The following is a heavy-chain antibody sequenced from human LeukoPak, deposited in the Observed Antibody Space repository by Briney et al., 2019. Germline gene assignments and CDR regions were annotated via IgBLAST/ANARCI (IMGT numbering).Heavy chain of an antibody. D-gene: IGHD2-15*01. CDR1: VGSISSSSYY. V-gene: IGHV4-39*01. CDR3: ARHLSFYCSDGSCYRYNGWFDP. Sequence: SETLSLTCTISVGSISSSSYYWGWIRQPPGKGLEWIGSIYYSGSTYYNPSLRSRVTISVDTSKNQFSLKLSSVTAADTAVYYCARHLSFYCSDGSCYRYNGWFDPWGQGTLVTVSS. J-gene: IGHJ5*02. CDR2: IYYSGST.